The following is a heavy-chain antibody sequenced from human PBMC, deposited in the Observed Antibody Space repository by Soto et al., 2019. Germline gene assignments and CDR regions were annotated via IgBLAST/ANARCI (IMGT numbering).Heavy chain of an antibody. CDR1: GFTFRDDY. CDR2: RSDSDPYV. D-gene: IGHD6-13*01. J-gene: IGHJ6*02. CDR3: ARGSRVRGMNV. Sequence: GGTLSLSCAASGFTFRDDYKSWVRRAPGKGLEWFSDRSDSDPYVQYADAVRGRFSISRDNAKNSLYLQMNSLGDDDTAVYYCARGSRVRGMNVWGQGTPVTVSS. V-gene: IGHV3-11*06.